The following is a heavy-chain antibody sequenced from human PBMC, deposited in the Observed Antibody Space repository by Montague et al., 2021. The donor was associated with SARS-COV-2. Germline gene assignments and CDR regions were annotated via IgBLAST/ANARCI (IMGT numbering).Heavy chain of an antibody. CDR1: GGSITGYF. CDR3: ARILGTYYDFWSGERAIDAFDI. CDR2: MHYSGST. D-gene: IGHD3-3*01. Sequence: SETLSLTCTISGGSITGYFWTWIRQPPGKGLEWLGHMHYSGSTKYNPSLESRVTMSIDTSESQFSLHLRSVTAADTAVYYCARILGTYYDFWSGERAIDAFDIWGQGTMVTVSS. J-gene: IGHJ3*02. V-gene: IGHV4-59*08.